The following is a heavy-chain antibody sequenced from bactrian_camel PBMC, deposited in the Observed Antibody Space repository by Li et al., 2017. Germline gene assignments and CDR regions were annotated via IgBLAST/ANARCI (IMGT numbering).Heavy chain of an antibody. Sequence: VQLVESGGGSVQAGGSLTLSCAASGMDSCMGWFRQAPGAEREGVAFVYFGGGSTYYADSVKGRFTISQDKGKNTVYLLMNSLKPEDTAMYYCAADLYFRVPGLGSPLSPKGYGSWGQGTQVTVS. CDR3: AADLYFRVPGLGSPLSPKGYGS. V-gene: IGHV3S63*01. D-gene: IGHD2*01. CDR1: GMDSC. J-gene: IGHJ6*01. CDR2: VYFGGGST.